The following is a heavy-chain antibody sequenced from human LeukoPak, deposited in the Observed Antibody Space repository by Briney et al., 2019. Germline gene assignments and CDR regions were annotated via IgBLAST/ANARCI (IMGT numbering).Heavy chain of an antibody. Sequence: SETLSLTCTVSGGSISSSSYYWGWIRQPPGKGLEWIGSIYYSGSTYYNPSLKSRVTISVDTSKNQFSLKLSSVTAADTAVYYCARAFHPSSGWAVYYYYYMDVWGKGTTVTISS. CDR1: GGSISSSSYY. D-gene: IGHD6-19*01. CDR3: ARAFHPSSGWAVYYYYYMDV. J-gene: IGHJ6*03. V-gene: IGHV4-39*07. CDR2: IYYSGST.